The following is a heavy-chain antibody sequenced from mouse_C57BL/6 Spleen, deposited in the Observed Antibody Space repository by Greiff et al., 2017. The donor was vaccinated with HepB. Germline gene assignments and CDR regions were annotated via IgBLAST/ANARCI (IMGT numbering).Heavy chain of an antibody. CDR1: GYAFSSSW. Sequence: QVQLQQSGPELVKPGASVKISCKASGYAFSSSWMNWVKQRPGKGLEWIGRIYPGDGDTNYNGKFKGKATLTADKSSSTAYMQLSSLTSEDSAVYFCARFITTVVARYYAMDYWGQGTSVTVSS. CDR2: IYPGDGDT. D-gene: IGHD1-1*01. V-gene: IGHV1-82*01. CDR3: ARFITTVVARYYAMDY. J-gene: IGHJ4*01.